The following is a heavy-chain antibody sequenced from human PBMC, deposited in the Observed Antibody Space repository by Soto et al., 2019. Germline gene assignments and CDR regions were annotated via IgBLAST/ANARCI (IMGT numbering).Heavy chain of an antibody. D-gene: IGHD1-1*01. V-gene: IGHV1-18*01. CDR1: GYAFTTYG. CDR2: ISAHNGNT. CDR3: ARGRYGDY. J-gene: IGHJ4*02. Sequence: QVHLVQSGAEVKKPGASVKVSCKGSGYAFTTYGITWVRQAPGQRLEWMGWISAHNGNTNYAQKLQGRVTVTRDTPTSPAYMELRSLRSDDTAVYYCARGRYGDYWGQGALVTVSS.